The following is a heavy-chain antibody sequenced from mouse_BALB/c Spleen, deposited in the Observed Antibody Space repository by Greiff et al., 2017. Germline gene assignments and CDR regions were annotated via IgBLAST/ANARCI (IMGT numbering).Heavy chain of an antibody. D-gene: IGHD1-1*01. CDR3: ARRDYYGSRGFAY. J-gene: IGHJ3*01. CDR2: ISYSGST. Sequence: EVKLQESGPGLVKPSQSLSLTCTVTGYSITSDYAWNWIRQFPGNKLEWMGYISYSGSTSYNPSLKSRISITRDTSKNQFFLQLNSVTTEDTATYYCARRDYYGSRGFAYWGQGTLVTVSA. V-gene: IGHV3-2*02. CDR1: GYSITSDYA.